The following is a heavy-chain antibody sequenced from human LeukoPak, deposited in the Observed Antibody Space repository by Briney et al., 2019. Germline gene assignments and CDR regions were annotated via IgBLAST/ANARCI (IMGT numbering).Heavy chain of an antibody. J-gene: IGHJ4*02. D-gene: IGHD6-6*01. V-gene: IGHV1-2*02. CDR1: VYTFIGYY. Sequence: ASLKVSCKASVYTFIGYYMHWVRQAPGQGLEWMGWINPHSGVTNDAQKFQGRVTMTRDTSISTVYMELSRLRCDDTAVYYCARDNSVIAAPPRYYFDYWGQGTLVTVSS. CDR2: INPHSGVT. CDR3: ARDNSVIAAPPRYYFDY.